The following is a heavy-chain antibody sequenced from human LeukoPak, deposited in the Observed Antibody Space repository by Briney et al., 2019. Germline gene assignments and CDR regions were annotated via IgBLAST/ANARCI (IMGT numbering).Heavy chain of an antibody. D-gene: IGHD6-13*01. CDR3: AREDPGTAAAGTGGDFDY. Sequence: GALVKVSCKASGGTFSSYAISWVRQAPGQGLERMGGIIPIFGTANYAQKFQGRVTITTDESTSTAYMELSSLRSEDTAVYYCAREDPGTAAAGTGGDFDYWGQGTLVTVSS. V-gene: IGHV1-69*05. CDR2: IIPIFGTA. J-gene: IGHJ4*02. CDR1: GGTFSSYA.